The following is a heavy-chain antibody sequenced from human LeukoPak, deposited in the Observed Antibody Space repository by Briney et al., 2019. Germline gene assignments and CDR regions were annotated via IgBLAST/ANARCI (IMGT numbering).Heavy chain of an antibody. Sequence: ASVKVSCKASGYTFTTYAMNWVRQAPGQGLEWMGWINTDTGNPTYAQGFAGRFVFSLDTSVSTAYLQISSLKAEDTAVYYCAREGYSGYDRRAFDYWGQGTLVTVSS. V-gene: IGHV7-4-1*02. CDR1: GYTFTTYA. J-gene: IGHJ4*02. CDR2: INTDTGNP. D-gene: IGHD5-12*01. CDR3: AREGYSGYDRRAFDY.